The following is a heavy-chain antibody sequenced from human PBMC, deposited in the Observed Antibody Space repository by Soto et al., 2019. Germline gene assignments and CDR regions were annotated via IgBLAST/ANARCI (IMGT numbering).Heavy chain of an antibody. J-gene: IGHJ6*02. V-gene: IGHV3-23*01. CDR2: VSAGGNMT. CDR3: ARGDRGGSGSPASYYYSGLDV. Sequence: DVQLLESGGHLVQPGGSLRPSCAASGFTFSSYAMSWVRQAPGKGLEWVSSVSAGGNMTYYSDSVKGRFTISRDNSNNVLFLQMNSLRIEDTALYYCARGDRGGSGSPASYYYSGLDVWGQGTTVTVS. CDR1: GFTFSSYA. D-gene: IGHD2-15*01.